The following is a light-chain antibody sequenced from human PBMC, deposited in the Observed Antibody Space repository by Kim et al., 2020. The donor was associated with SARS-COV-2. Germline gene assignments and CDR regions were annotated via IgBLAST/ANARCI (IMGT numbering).Light chain of an antibody. CDR2: EDN. J-gene: IGLJ7*01. Sequence: GKTVTISCTRSSGSIASNYVQWYQQRPGSFPTTVIYEDNQSPSGVPDLFSGSIDSSSNSASLTISGLKTEDEADYYCQSYDSSLAVFGGGTQLTVL. CDR3: QSYDSSLAV. V-gene: IGLV6-57*01. CDR1: SGSIASNY.